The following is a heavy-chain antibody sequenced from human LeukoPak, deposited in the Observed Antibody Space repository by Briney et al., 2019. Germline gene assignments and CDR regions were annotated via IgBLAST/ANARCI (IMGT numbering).Heavy chain of an antibody. J-gene: IGHJ4*02. CDR1: GGSFSGYY. CDR2: FNHSGST. V-gene: IGHV4-34*01. D-gene: IGHD5-24*01. CDR3: ARVFRSVEMATIYYFDY. Sequence: NPSETLSLTCAVYGGSFSGYYWSWIRQPPGKGLEWIGEFNHSGSTNYNPSLKSRVTISVDTSKNQFSLKLSSVTAADTAVYYCARVFRSVEMATIYYFDYWGQGTLVTVSS.